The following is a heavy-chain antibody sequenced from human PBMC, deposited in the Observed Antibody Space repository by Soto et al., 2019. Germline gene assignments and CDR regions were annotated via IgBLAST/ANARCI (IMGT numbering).Heavy chain of an antibody. CDR2: ISGSGGST. J-gene: IGHJ5*02. CDR3: AKGHSSSWYQFNWFDP. Sequence: GSLRLSCAASGFTFISYAIICVRHSPWKWRDWVSAISGSGGSTYYADSVKGRFTISRDNSKNTLYLQMNSLRAEDTAVYYCAKGHSSSWYQFNWFDPWGQGTLVTVSS. V-gene: IGHV3-23*01. D-gene: IGHD6-13*01. CDR1: GFTFISYA.